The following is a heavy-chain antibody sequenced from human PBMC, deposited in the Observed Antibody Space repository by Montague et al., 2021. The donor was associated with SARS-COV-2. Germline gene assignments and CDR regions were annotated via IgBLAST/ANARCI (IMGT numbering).Heavy chain of an antibody. D-gene: IGHD3-10*01. CDR2: IYYSGST. CDR3: ARLSNYYGSGSYYPHNYYYYGMDV. V-gene: IGHV4-39*01. Sequence: SETLSLTCTVSGGPISSSSYYWGWIRQPPGKGLEWIGSIYYSGSTYYNESLKSRVTISVDTSKNQFSLKLSSVTAADTAVYYCARLSNYYGSGSYYPHNYYYYGMDVWGQGTTVTVSS. J-gene: IGHJ6*02. CDR1: GGPISSSSYY.